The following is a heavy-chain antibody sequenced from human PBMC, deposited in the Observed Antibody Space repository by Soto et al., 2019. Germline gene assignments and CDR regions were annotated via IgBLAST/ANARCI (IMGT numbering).Heavy chain of an antibody. D-gene: IGHD2-2*01. CDR1: GFTFSSYA. J-gene: IGHJ4*02. V-gene: IGHV3-23*01. CDR2: ISGSGGST. CDR3: AKAPDRYCSSTSCYEWVDY. Sequence: GGSLRLSCAASGFTFSSYAMSWVRQAPGKGLEWVSAISGSGGSTYYADSVKGRFTISRDNSKNTLYLQMNSLRAEDTAVYYCAKAPDRYCSSTSCYEWVDYWGQGTLVTVSS.